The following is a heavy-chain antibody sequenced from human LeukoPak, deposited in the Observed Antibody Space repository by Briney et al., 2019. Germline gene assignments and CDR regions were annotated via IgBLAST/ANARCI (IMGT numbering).Heavy chain of an antibody. CDR1: GGSISSYY. CDR3: ARAYSSSWLSAFDI. CDR2: IDTSGST. J-gene: IGHJ3*02. Sequence: SETLSLTCTVSGGSISSYYWRWIRQPPGKGLEWIGYIDTSGSTNHNPSLKSQVTISSDTSKNQFSLKLSSVTAADTAVYYCARAYSSSWLSAFDIWGQGTMVTVSS. V-gene: IGHV4-4*09. D-gene: IGHD6-13*01.